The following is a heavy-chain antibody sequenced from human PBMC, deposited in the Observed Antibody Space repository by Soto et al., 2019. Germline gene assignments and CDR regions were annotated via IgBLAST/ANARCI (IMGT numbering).Heavy chain of an antibody. D-gene: IGHD2-15*01. CDR2: INHSGST. J-gene: IGHJ4*02. CDR1: GGSFSGYY. V-gene: IGHV4-34*01. CDR3: ARAGGYCSGGSCSYYFDY. Sequence: SETLSLTCAVYGGSFSGYYWSWIRQPPGKGLEWIGEINHSGSTNYNPSLKSRVTISVDTSKNQFSLKLSSVTAADTAVYYCARAGGYCSGGSCSYYFDYWGQGTLVTVSS.